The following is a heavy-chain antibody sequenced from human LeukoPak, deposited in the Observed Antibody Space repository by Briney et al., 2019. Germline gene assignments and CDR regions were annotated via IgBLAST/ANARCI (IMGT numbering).Heavy chain of an antibody. CDR3: ARDLGRVRGVPYYYGMDV. CDR1: GYTFTGYY. Sequence: ASVKVSCKASGYTFTGYYMHWVRQAPGQGLEWMGWINPNSGGTNYAQKVQGWVTMTRDTSISTAYMELSRLRSDDTAVYYCARDLGRVRGVPYYYGMDVWGKGTTVTVSS. J-gene: IGHJ6*04. CDR2: INPNSGGT. D-gene: IGHD3-10*01. V-gene: IGHV1-2*04.